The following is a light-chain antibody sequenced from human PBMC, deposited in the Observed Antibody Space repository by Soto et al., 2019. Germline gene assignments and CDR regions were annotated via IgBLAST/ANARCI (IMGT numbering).Light chain of an antibody. V-gene: IGKV3-20*01. J-gene: IGKJ1*01. Sequence: DIVMTQSPGTLSLSPGEAATPSCRASQSVSGSYLAWYQQKPGQAPRLVIYDASTRATGIPDRFRGSGSGTDFTLTISRLEPEDFAVYYCYQYDTSPWTFGQGTKVDIK. CDR3: YQYDTSPWT. CDR2: DAS. CDR1: QSVSGSY.